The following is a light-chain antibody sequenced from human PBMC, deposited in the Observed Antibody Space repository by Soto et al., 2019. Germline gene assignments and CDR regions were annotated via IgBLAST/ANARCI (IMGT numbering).Light chain of an antibody. J-gene: IGLJ1*01. Sequence: QSALTQPASVSGSPGQSITISCAGTGNDIGKYNLVSWYQQHPGKAPKLIIFEVSERPSGVSDRFSGSKSGNAASLTISGLQTEDEADYFCCSYSLISPYVFGPGTQLTVL. CDR2: EVS. CDR1: GNDIGKYNL. CDR3: CSYSLISPYV. V-gene: IGLV2-23*02.